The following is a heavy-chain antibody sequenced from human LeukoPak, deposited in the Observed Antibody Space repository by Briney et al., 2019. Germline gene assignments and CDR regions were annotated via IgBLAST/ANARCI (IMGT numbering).Heavy chain of an antibody. D-gene: IGHD5-12*01. CDR2: ISGSGGST. V-gene: IGHV3-23*01. J-gene: IGHJ4*02. CDR1: GFTFSSYE. CDR3: AKDSGYDFLGADY. Sequence: GGSLRLSCAASGFTFSSYEMNWVRQAPGKGLEWVSAISGSGGSTYYADSVKGRFTISRDNSKNTLYPQMNSLRAEDTAVYYCAKDSGYDFLGADYWGQGTLVTVSS.